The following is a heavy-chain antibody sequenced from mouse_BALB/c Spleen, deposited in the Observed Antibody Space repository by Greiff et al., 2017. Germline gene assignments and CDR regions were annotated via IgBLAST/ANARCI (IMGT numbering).Heavy chain of an antibody. V-gene: IGHV1-69*02. D-gene: IGHD2-14*01. CDR3: AKGEAYYRYDGDYYAMDY. CDR2: IYPSDSYT. J-gene: IGHJ4*01. CDR1: GYTFTSYW. Sequence: QVQLQQPGAELVRPGASVKLSCKASGYTFTSYWINWVKQRPGQGLEWIGNIYPSDSYTNYNQKFKDKATLTADKSSSTAYMQLSSLTSEDSAVYYCAKGEAYYRYDGDYYAMDYWGQGTSVTVSS.